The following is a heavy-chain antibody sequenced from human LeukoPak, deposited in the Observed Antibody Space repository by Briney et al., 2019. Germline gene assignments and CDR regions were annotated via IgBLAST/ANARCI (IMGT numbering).Heavy chain of an antibody. D-gene: IGHD6-13*01. CDR2: INHSGST. CDR1: GGSFSGYH. Sequence: SETLSLTCAVYGGSFSGYHWSWIRQPPGKGLEWIGEINHSGSTNYNPSLKSRVTISVDTSKNQFSLKLSSVTAADTAVYYCATTKDSSSLGLRYYYYGMDVWGQGTTVTVSS. J-gene: IGHJ6*02. CDR3: ATTKDSSSLGLRYYYYGMDV. V-gene: IGHV4-34*01.